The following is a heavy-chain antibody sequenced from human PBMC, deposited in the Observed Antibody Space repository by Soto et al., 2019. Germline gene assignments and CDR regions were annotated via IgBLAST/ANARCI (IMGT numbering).Heavy chain of an antibody. CDR2: LSWNSNAI. CDR1: GFAFDDYA. D-gene: IGHD6-19*01. J-gene: IGHJ3*02. Sequence: EVKLVESGGGLVQPGRSLRLSCAASGFAFDDYAMHWVRQAPGKGLQWVSGLSWNSNAIGYADSVKGRFTISRDNAKNSLYLQMKSLRPEDTALYYCARDIAVAAIDAFDMWGQGTRVTVSS. V-gene: IGHV3-9*01. CDR3: ARDIAVAAIDAFDM.